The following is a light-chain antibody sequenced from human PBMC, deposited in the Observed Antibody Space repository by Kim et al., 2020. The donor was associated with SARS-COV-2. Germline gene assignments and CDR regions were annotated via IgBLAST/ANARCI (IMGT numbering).Light chain of an antibody. J-gene: IGLJ3*02. Sequence: GREAGIKMSGKVLAKKKEDRRVQEKQGQDPVLVIYKDRERPSEIPGRFSGSSSGSKVTLTISGAQVEDEADYYCYSAADNNQWVFGGGTQLTVL. CDR3: YSAADNNQWV. CDR1: VLAKKK. V-gene: IGLV3-27*01. CDR2: KDR.